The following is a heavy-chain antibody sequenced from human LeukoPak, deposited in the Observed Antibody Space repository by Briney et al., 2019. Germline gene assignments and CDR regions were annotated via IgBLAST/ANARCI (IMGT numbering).Heavy chain of an antibody. CDR1: GYSFTSYW. V-gene: IGHV5-51*01. Sequence: GESLKISCKGSGYSFTSYWIGWVRQMPGKGLEWMGIIYPGDSDTRYSPSFQGQVTTSADKSISTAYLQWSSLKASDTAMYYCARLAPYGSGSLAFDYWGQGTLVTVSS. J-gene: IGHJ4*02. CDR3: ARLAPYGSGSLAFDY. D-gene: IGHD3-10*01. CDR2: IYPGDSDT.